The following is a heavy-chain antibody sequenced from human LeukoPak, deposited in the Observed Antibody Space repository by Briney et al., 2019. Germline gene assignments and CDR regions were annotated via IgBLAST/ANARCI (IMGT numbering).Heavy chain of an antibody. V-gene: IGHV1-8*01. CDR3: ASCCSVNYYYYYGMDV. CDR2: MNPNSGNT. CDR1: GYTFTSYD. J-gene: IGHJ6*02. D-gene: IGHD6-25*01. Sequence: ASVKVSCKASGYTFTSYDINWVRQATGQGLEWMGWMNPNSGNTGYAQKFQGRVTMTRNTSISTAYMELSSLRSEDTAVYYCASCCSVNYYYYYGMDVWGQGTTVTVSS.